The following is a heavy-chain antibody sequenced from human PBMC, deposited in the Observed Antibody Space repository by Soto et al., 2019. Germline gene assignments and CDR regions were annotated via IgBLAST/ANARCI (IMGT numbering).Heavy chain of an antibody. J-gene: IGHJ6*02. Sequence: GECLKISCKGSGYSFTSYWISWVRQMPGKGLEWMGRIDPSDSYTNYSPSFQGHVTISADKSISTAYLQWSSLKASDTAMYYCARRSGRPHYYDSSGYETYYYGMDVWGQGTTVTVSS. V-gene: IGHV5-10-1*01. CDR2: IDPSDSYT. CDR1: GYSFTSYW. D-gene: IGHD3-22*01. CDR3: ARRSGRPHYYDSSGYETYYYGMDV.